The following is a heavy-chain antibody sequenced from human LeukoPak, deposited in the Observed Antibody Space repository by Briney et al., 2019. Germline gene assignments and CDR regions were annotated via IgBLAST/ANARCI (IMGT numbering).Heavy chain of an antibody. CDR1: GFTFSSYA. CDR3: VRGSSGYYNVDY. J-gene: IGHJ4*02. Sequence: GGSLRLSCAASGFTFSSYAMHWVRQAPGKGLEWVAVISYDGSNQYYADSVKGRFTISSDTAKNTLYLQMNSLRVDDTAVYYCVRGSSGYYNVDYWGQGTLVTVSS. D-gene: IGHD3-22*01. V-gene: IGHV3-30-3*01. CDR2: ISYDGSNQ.